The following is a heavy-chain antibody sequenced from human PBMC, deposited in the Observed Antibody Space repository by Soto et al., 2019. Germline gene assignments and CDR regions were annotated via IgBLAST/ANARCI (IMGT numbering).Heavy chain of an antibody. V-gene: IGHV3-30*18. CDR3: AKDHNTQMNIPTDP. D-gene: IGHD5-18*01. Sequence: GGSLRLSCAASGFTFSSYGMHWVRQAPGKGLEWVAVISYDGSNKYYADSVKGRFTISRDNSKNTLYLQMNSLRAEDTAVYYCAKDHNTQMNIPTDPWGQGTLVTVAS. CDR1: GFTFSSYG. CDR2: ISYDGSNK. J-gene: IGHJ5*02.